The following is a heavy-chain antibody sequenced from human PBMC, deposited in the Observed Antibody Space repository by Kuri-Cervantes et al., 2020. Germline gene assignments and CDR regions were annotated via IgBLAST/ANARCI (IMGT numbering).Heavy chain of an antibody. V-gene: IGHV3-23*01. D-gene: IGHD6-19*01. CDR2: LSVSGATT. J-gene: IGHJ4*02. CDR1: EFTFRSYA. CDR3: AKEKGGWYY. Sequence: GESLKIFCAASEFTFRSYAMNWVRQAPGKGLQGGSTLSVSGATTYYADSVKGRLTISRNNSKNTLYLQMNSLRAEDTALYYCAKEKGGWYYWGQGTRVTVSS.